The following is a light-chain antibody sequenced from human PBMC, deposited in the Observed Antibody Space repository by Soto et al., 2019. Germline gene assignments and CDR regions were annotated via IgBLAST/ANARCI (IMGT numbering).Light chain of an antibody. CDR3: QQSFNTLT. Sequence: DIQMTPSPSSLSASVGDRVTITCRASHSISTYLSWYQHRPGKAPKLLIYSASTLQSGVPPRFSGSGSGTDFTLTISSLQPEDFATYYYQQSFNTLTFGGGTKVEI. J-gene: IGKJ4*01. V-gene: IGKV1-39*01. CDR2: SAS. CDR1: HSISTY.